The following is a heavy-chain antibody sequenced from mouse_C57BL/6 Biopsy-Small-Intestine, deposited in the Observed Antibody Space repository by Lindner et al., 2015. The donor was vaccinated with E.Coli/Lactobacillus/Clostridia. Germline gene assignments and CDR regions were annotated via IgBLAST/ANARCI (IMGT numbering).Heavy chain of an antibody. J-gene: IGHJ1*03. Sequence: VQLQESGPELVKPGASVKISCKASGYSFSDYTMNWVRQSNGKSLEWIGLIYPNYGTTTYNQKFKGKATLTADQSSSTAYMQLNSLTSEDSAVYYCARPSYYYGSSPYWYFDVWSTGTTVTVSS. CDR3: ARPSYYYGSSPYWYFDV. V-gene: IGHV1-39*01. D-gene: IGHD1-1*01. CDR2: IYPNYGTT. CDR1: GYSFSDYT.